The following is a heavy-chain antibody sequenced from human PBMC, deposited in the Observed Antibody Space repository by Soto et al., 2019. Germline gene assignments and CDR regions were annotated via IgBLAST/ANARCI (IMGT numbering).Heavy chain of an antibody. Sequence: GESLKISCAASGFTFSSYSMNWVRQAPGKGLEWVSSISSSSSYIYYADSVKGRFTISRDNAKNSLYLQMNSLRAEDTAVYYCARVEMATIRAYYFDYWGQGTLVTVSS. D-gene: IGHD5-12*01. V-gene: IGHV3-21*01. CDR3: ARVEMATIRAYYFDY. CDR1: GFTFSSYS. J-gene: IGHJ4*02. CDR2: ISSSSSYI.